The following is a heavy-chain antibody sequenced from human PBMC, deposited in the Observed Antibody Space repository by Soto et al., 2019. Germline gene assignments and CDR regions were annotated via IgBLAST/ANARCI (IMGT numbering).Heavy chain of an antibody. D-gene: IGHD2-2*01. J-gene: IGHJ6*03. CDR1: GYTFTSYA. V-gene: IGHV1-3*01. Sequence: ASVKVSCKASGYTFTSYAMHWVRQAPGQRLEWMGWINAGNGSTKYSQKFQGRVTITRDTSASTAYMELSSLRSEDTAVYYCARKGGVVVPASMEGYYYYYMYVWGQGTTVTVSS. CDR2: INAGNGST. CDR3: ARKGGVVVPASMEGYYYYYMYV.